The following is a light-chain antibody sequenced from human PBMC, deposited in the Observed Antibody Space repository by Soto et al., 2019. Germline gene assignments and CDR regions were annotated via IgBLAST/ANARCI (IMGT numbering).Light chain of an antibody. Sequence: EIVMTQSPATLSVSPGERATLSCRASQSVSSNLAWYQQKPGQAPRLLIYVASTRATGIPARFSGSRSGTEFTLTISSLQAEDFAVYYCQQYNNVPPYTFGQGTKLEIK. J-gene: IGKJ2*01. V-gene: IGKV3-15*01. CDR1: QSVSSN. CDR2: VAS. CDR3: QQYNNVPPYT.